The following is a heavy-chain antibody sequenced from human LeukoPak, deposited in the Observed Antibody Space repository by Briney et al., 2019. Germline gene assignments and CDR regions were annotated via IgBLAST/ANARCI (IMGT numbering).Heavy chain of an antibody. J-gene: IGHJ4*02. V-gene: IGHV1-46*01. Sequence: ASVKVSCKASGYTFTSYYMHWVRQAPGQGLEWMGIINPSGGSTSYAQKFQGRVTMTRDTSISTAYMELSRLRSDDTAVYYCARAGTMIVGGLYYWGQGTLVTVSS. CDR2: INPSGGST. CDR3: ARAGTMIVGGLYY. D-gene: IGHD3-22*01. CDR1: GYTFTSYY.